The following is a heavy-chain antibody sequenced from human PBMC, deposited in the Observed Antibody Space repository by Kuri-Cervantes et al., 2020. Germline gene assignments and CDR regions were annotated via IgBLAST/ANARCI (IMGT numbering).Heavy chain of an antibody. CDR1: GGSVSSSTYY. CDR2: IYYSGTT. Sequence: SETLSLTCTVSGGSVSSSTYYWGWIRQPPGKGLEWIGSIYYSGTTYYKPSLKGRVTIAGDASKNQFSLRLSSVTAADTAFYYCARGSSGYIVYWGQGTQVTVSS. CDR3: ARGSSGYIVY. V-gene: IGHV4-39*07. J-gene: IGHJ4*02. D-gene: IGHD5-12*01.